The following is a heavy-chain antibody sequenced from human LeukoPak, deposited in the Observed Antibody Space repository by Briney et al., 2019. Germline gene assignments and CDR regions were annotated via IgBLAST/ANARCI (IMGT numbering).Heavy chain of an antibody. CDR1: GGSFSGYY. Sequence: SETLSLTCAVYGGSFSGYYWSWIRQPPGKGLEWIGEINYSGSTNYNPSLKSRVTISVDTSKNKFSLKLSSVTAADTAVYYCARLQRWFDPWGQGTLVTVSS. CDR3: ARLQRWFDP. D-gene: IGHD4-11*01. CDR2: INYSGST. J-gene: IGHJ5*02. V-gene: IGHV4-34*01.